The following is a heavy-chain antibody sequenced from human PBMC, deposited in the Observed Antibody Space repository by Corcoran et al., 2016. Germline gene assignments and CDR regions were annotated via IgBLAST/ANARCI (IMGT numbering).Heavy chain of an antibody. CDR3: ARPAAAGGGMGYYYYCMDV. D-gene: IGHD6-13*01. V-gene: IGHV1-46*01. Sequence: QVQLVQSGAEVKKPGASVKVSCKASGYTFTSYYMHWVRQAPGQGLEWMGIINPSGGSTSYAQKFQGRVTMTRDTSTSTAYMELSSLRSEDTAVNYWARPAAAGGGMGYYYYCMDVWGQGTTVTVSS. J-gene: IGHJ6*02. CDR1: GYTFTSYY. CDR2: INPSGGST.